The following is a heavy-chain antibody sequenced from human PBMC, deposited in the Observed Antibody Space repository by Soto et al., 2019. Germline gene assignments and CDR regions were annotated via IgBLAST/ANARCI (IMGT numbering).Heavy chain of an antibody. D-gene: IGHD3-3*01. CDR2: INHSGST. J-gene: IGHJ5*02. CDR3: ARGGHVLRFLECLSMTYSWFDP. V-gene: IGHV4-34*01. Sequence: QVQLQQWGAGLLKPSETLSLTCAVYGGSFSGYYWSWIRQPPGKGLEWIGEINHSGSTNYNPSLKSRVTISVDTSKYQFSLKLSSVTAADTAVYYCARGGHVLRFLECLSMTYSWFDPWGQGTLFTVSS. CDR1: GGSFSGYY.